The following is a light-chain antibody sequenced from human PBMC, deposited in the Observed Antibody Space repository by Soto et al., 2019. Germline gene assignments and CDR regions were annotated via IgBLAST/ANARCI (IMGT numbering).Light chain of an antibody. CDR3: EAWDDSLRAVV. CDR1: GSNIGTHA. V-gene: IGLV1-44*01. Sequence: QSVLTQSPSESATPGQRVTISCSGSGSNIGTHAVNWYQQVPGTAPTLLIFRNHQRPSGVPDRFSGSKSGTSASLAISGPQSEDEADYYCEAWDDSLRAVVFGGGTKVTVL. CDR2: RNH. J-gene: IGLJ2*01.